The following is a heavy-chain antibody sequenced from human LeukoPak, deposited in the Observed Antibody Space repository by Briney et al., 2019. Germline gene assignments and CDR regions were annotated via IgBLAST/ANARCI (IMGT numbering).Heavy chain of an antibody. J-gene: IGHJ4*02. CDR1: GFTFSSYA. CDR3: AKDRNSVGSSYNY. Sequence: GRSLRLSCAASGFTFSSYAMSWVRQAPGKGLEWVSAISGSGGSTYYADSVRGRFTISRDNSKNTLYLQMNSLRAEDTAVYYCAKDRNSVGSSYNYWGQGTLVTVSS. D-gene: IGHD6-6*01. V-gene: IGHV3-23*01. CDR2: ISGSGGST.